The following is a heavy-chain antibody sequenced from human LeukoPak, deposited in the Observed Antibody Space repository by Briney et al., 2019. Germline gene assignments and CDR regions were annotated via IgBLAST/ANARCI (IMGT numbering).Heavy chain of an antibody. CDR2: INHSGST. V-gene: IGHV4-34*01. J-gene: IGHJ5*02. CDR1: GGSFSGYY. D-gene: IGHD3-10*01. Sequence: PSETLSLTCAVYGGSFSGYYWSWIRQPPGKGLEWIGEINHSGSTNYNPSLKSRVTISVDTSKNQFSLKLSSVTAADTAVYYCARYAAMVRGRRFDPWGQGTLVAVSS. CDR3: ARYAAMVRGRRFDP.